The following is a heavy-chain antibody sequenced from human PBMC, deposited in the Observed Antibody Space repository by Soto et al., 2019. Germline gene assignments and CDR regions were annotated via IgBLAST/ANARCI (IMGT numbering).Heavy chain of an antibody. CDR1: GFSLSTSGVG. V-gene: IGHV2-5*02. CDR2: IYWDDSK. J-gene: IGHJ4*02. CDR3: AHTGPEDWPFDD. D-gene: IGHD3-9*01. Sequence: QITLKESGPTLVRPTQTLTLTCAFSGFSLSTSGVGVGWIRQPPGKALEWLAVIYWDDSKHYSPSLRSRHTIIKDTSKNHVVLTMTNMDPRVTGTYYWAHTGPEDWPFDDWGQGTLVTVSS.